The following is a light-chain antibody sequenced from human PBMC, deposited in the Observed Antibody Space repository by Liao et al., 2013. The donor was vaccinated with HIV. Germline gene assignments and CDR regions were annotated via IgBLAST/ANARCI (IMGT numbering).Light chain of an antibody. CDR2: QDS. CDR3: QAWDSSTACVV. CDR1: NIGDKS. V-gene: IGLV3-1*01. J-gene: IGLJ2*01. Sequence: SNVLTQPPSVSVAPGQTARITCGGDNIGDKSVHWYQQKPGQSPVLLIYQDSMRPSGIPERFSGSNSGNTATLTISGTQAMDEADYYCQAWDSSTACVVFGGGTKLTVL.